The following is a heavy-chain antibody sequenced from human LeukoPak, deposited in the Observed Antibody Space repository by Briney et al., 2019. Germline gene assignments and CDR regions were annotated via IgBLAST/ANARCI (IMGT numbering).Heavy chain of an antibody. D-gene: IGHD5-12*01. V-gene: IGHV3-30*02. Sequence: PGGSLRLSCAASGFTFSSYGMHWVRQAPGKGLEWVAFIRYDGSNKYYADSVKGRFTISRDNAKNSLYLQMNSLRAEDTAVYYCARGNSGYDARGAIDYWGQGTLVTVSS. CDR2: IRYDGSNK. J-gene: IGHJ4*02. CDR1: GFTFSSYG. CDR3: ARGNSGYDARGAIDY.